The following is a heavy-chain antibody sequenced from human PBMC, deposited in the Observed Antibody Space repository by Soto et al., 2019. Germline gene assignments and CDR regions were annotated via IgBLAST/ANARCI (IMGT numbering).Heavy chain of an antibody. CDR1: GFTFSEYY. Sequence: QVQLVESGGTLGKPGGSLRLSCAASGFTFSEYYMNWIRQAPGKGLEWVSYISSGSSYTKYTDSVKGRYNISRDNAKKPLYLQMNSLRSEDTTVYYCAKVIGRDSMIGPKVDYWGHGSLDTVSS. D-gene: IGHD3-22*01. CDR3: AKVIGRDSMIGPKVDY. J-gene: IGHJ4*01. CDR2: ISSGSSYT. V-gene: IGHV3-11*06.